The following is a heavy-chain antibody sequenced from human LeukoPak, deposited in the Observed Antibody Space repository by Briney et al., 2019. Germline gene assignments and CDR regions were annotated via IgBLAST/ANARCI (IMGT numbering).Heavy chain of an antibody. CDR2: IKEDGSEK. CDR3: AGEADYYYYYMDV. J-gene: IGHJ6*03. CDR1: EFTLRNYW. Sequence: GGSLRLSCAASEFTLRNYWMSWVRQAPGKGLEWVATIKEDGSEKYYVDSVKGRFTISRENAKNSLYLQMNSLRAEDTAVYYCAGEADYYYYYMDVWGKGTTVTISS. V-gene: IGHV3-7*01.